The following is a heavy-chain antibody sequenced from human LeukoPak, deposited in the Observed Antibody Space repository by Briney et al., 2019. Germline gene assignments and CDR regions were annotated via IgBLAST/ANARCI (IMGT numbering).Heavy chain of an antibody. CDR2: ISSSGSTI. CDR3: ARPGYYYGMDV. Sequence: PGGSLRLSCAASGFTFSSFEMNWVRQAPGKGLEWVSFISSSGSTIYYAASVKGRFTISRDNAKNSLYLQMNSLRAEDTALYYCARPGYYYGMDVWGQGTTVTVSS. J-gene: IGHJ6*02. V-gene: IGHV3-48*03. CDR1: GFTFSSFE. D-gene: IGHD3-10*01.